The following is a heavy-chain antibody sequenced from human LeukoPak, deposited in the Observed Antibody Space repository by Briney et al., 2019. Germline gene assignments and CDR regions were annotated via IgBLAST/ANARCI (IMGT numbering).Heavy chain of an antibody. D-gene: IGHD1-26*01. V-gene: IGHV3-30*18. J-gene: IGHJ4*02. CDR3: AKRGGSYFDY. Sequence: GGSLGLSCAASGFTFSSYGIHWIRQAPGKGLEWLAVISYDGSNKYYADSVKGRFTISRDNPKNTLYLEMNSLKAEDTAVYYCAKRGGSYFDYWGQGTLVTVSS. CDR2: ISYDGSNK. CDR1: GFTFSSYG.